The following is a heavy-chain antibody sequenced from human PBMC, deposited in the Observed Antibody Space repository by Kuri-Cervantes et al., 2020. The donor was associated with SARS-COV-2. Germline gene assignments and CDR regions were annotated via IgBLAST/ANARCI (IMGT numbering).Heavy chain of an antibody. CDR3: AKVWSGSYSHYYYYAMDV. D-gene: IGHD3-10*01. J-gene: IGHJ6*02. Sequence: GESLKISCAASGFTFSNYGMHWVRQAPGKGLEWVAVISYDGSDRCYADSVKGRFTISRDNSKNTLYLQMNSLRAEDTAVYYCAKVWSGSYSHYYYYAMDVWGQGTTVTVSS. CDR2: ISYDGSDR. CDR1: GFTFSNYG. V-gene: IGHV3-30*18.